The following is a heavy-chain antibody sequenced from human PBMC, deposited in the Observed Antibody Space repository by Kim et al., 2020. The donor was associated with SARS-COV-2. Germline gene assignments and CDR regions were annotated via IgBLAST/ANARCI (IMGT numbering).Heavy chain of an antibody. CDR1: GFTFSSYA. Sequence: GGSLRLSCAASGFTFSSYAMHWVRQAPGKGLEWVAVISYDGSNKYYADSVKGRFTISRDNSKNTLYLQMNSLRAEDTAVYYCARPSRGDYSGALDIWGQGTMVTVSS. J-gene: IGHJ3*02. V-gene: IGHV3-30-3*01. CDR2: ISYDGSNK. CDR3: ARPSRGDYSGALDI. D-gene: IGHD3-22*01.